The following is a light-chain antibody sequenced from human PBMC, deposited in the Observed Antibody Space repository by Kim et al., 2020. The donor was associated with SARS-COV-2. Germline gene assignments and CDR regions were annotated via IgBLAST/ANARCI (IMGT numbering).Light chain of an antibody. Sequence: SGQTVRLTFQGDSLITIYARWYQQKPGQAPVLVIYGKNTRPSGIPDRFSGSSSGNTASLTITGAQAEDEADYYCNSRDSSGNHWVFGGGTQLTVL. CDR1: SLITIY. V-gene: IGLV3-19*01. J-gene: IGLJ3*02. CDR3: NSRDSSGNHWV. CDR2: GKN.